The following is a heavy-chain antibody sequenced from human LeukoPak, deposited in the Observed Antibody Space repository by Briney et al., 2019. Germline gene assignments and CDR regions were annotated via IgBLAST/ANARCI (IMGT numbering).Heavy chain of an antibody. CDR2: IYSGRST. CDR1: GFTVSSND. D-gene: IGHD1-26*01. V-gene: IGHV3-66*01. J-gene: IGHJ4*02. Sequence: AGGSLRLSCAAPGFTVSSNDMSWVRQAPGKGLEWVSLIYSGRSTYYADSVKGRFIISRDNSKNTLYLQMNSLRAEDTAVYYCARYSGTFSNSYFDCWGQGTLVTVSS. CDR3: ARYSGTFSNSYFDC.